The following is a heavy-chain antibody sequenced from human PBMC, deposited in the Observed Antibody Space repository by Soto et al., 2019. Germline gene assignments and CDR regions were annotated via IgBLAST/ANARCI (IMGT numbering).Heavy chain of an antibody. CDR1: GGSVISGSYY. J-gene: IGHJ4*02. D-gene: IGHD6-19*01. CDR3: ARVSSGWYYFDY. Sequence: SETLSLTCTVSGGSVISGSYYWSWIRQPPGKGLEWIGYMYNSGSTNYNPSLKSRVIISVDTSKNQFSLKLSSVTAADTAVYYCARVSSGWYYFDYWGQGTLVTVS. CDR2: MYNSGST. V-gene: IGHV4-61*01.